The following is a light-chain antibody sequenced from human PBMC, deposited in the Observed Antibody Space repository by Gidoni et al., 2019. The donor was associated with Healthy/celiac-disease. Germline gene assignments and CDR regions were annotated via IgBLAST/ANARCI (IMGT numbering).Light chain of an antibody. CDR3: SSYTSSSTYVV. V-gene: IGLV2-18*02. Sequence: SALTQPPSVSGSPGQSVTIPCTGTSSDVGSYNRVSWYQLPPGTAPKRMIYEVSNRPSGVPDRFSGSKSGNTASLTISGLQVDDEADYYCSSYTSSSTYVVFGGGTKLTVL. CDR2: EVS. J-gene: IGLJ2*01. CDR1: SSDVGSYNR.